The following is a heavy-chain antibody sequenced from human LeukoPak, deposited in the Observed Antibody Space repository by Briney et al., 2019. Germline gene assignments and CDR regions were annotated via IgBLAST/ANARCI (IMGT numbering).Heavy chain of an antibody. J-gene: IGHJ4*02. V-gene: IGHV1-3*01. Sequence: ASVKVSCKASGYTFTSYAMHWVRQAPGQRLEWMGWINAGNGNTKYSQKFQGRVTITRDTSASTAYMELSSLRSEDTAVYYCATTPSRGIAVAGTRFDYWGQGTLVIVSS. CDR2: INAGNGNT. CDR1: GYTFTSYA. CDR3: ATTPSRGIAVAGTRFDY. D-gene: IGHD6-19*01.